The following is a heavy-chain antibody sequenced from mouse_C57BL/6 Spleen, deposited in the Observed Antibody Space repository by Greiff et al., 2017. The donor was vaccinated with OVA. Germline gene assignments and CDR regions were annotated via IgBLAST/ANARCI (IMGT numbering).Heavy chain of an antibody. CDR3: AREALYYGSSYYAMDY. Sequence: EVKLQESGPGLVKPSQSLSLTCSVTGYSITSGYYWNWIRQFPGNKLEWMGYISYDGSNNYNPSLKNRISITRDTSKNQFFLTLNSVTTEDTATYYCAREALYYGSSYYAMDYWGQGTSVTVSS. CDR2: ISYDGSN. CDR1: GYSITSGYY. V-gene: IGHV3-6*01. J-gene: IGHJ4*01. D-gene: IGHD1-1*01.